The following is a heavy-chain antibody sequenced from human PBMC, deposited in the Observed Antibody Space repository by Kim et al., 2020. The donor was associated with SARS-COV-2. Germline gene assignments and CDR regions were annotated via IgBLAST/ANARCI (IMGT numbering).Heavy chain of an antibody. V-gene: IGHV3-23*01. CDR2: ST. CDR3: AKSAGGDVDY. D-gene: IGHD3-16*01. J-gene: IGHJ4*02. Sequence: STCYADSVKGRFTISRDNSKNTLYLQVDSLRAEDTAVYYCAKSAGGDVDYWGQGTLVTVSS.